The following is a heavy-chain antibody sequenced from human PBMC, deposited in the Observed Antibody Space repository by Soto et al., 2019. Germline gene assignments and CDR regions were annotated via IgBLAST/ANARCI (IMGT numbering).Heavy chain of an antibody. J-gene: IGHJ4*02. CDR1: GYTLTVLS. V-gene: IGHV1-24*01. D-gene: IGHD3-22*01. Sequence: ASVKVSSKVSGYTLTVLSMHGVRQAPGKGLEWMGGFDPEDGETTYAQKFQGRVTMTEDTSTDTAYMELSSLRSEDTAVYYRATLYYYDSSGYSNFDYWGQGTLVTVSS. CDR3: ATLYYYDSSGYSNFDY. CDR2: FDPEDGET.